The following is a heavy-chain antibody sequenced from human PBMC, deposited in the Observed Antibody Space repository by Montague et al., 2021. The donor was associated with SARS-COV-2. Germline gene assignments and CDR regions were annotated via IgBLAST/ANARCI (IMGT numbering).Heavy chain of an antibody. CDR2: IYYSGST. J-gene: IGHJ3*02. CDR3: AKQALTRYCTSTTCFGAAYDI. CDR1: GVSISSYY. D-gene: IGHD2-2*01. Sequence: SETLSLTCTVPGVSISSYYWTWIRQPPGKGLEWIGFIYYSGSTNYNPSLKSRVTISADTSRNQFSLKLSSVTAADTAVYYCAKQALTRYCTSTTCFGAAYDIWGKGTMVTVSS. V-gene: IGHV4-59*08.